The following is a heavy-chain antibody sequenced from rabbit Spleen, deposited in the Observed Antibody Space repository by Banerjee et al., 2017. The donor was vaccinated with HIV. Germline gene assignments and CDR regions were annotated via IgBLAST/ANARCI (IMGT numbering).Heavy chain of an antibody. CDR2: IDIGSSGFT. Sequence: QSLEESGGDLVKPGASLTLTCKASGLDLSTRYWICWVRQAPGKGLEWIACIDIGSSGFTYFASWAKGRFTISKTSSTTVTLQMTSLTVADTATYFCARDTGSSFSSYGMDLWGPGTLVTVS. CDR3: ARDTGSSFSSYGMDL. CDR1: GLDLSTRYW. D-gene: IGHD8-1*01. J-gene: IGHJ6*01. V-gene: IGHV1S40*01.